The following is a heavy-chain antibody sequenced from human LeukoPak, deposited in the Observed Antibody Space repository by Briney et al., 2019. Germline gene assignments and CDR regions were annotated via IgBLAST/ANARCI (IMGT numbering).Heavy chain of an antibody. CDR3: ARVASSGYYFGNAFDI. D-gene: IGHD3-22*01. V-gene: IGHV4-38-2*02. CDR1: GYSISSGYY. Sequence: PSETLSLTCTVSGYSISSGYYWGWIRQPPGKGLEWIGEINHSGSTNYNPSLKSRVTISVDTSKNQFSLKLSSVTAADTAVYYCARVASSGYYFGNAFDIWGQGTMVTVSS. CDR2: INHSGST. J-gene: IGHJ3*02.